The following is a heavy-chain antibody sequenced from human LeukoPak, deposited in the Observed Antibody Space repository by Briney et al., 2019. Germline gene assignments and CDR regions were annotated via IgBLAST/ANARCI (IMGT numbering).Heavy chain of an antibody. V-gene: IGHV3-49*04. D-gene: IGHD3-16*01. CDR1: GFTFGDYA. Sequence: GGSLRLSCTASGFTFGDYAVSWVRQAPGKGLEWVGFIRSKAYGGTTEYAASVKGRFTISRDDSKTIAYLQMNSLKTEDTAVYYCAREIRRYNWFDPWGQGTLVTVSS. CDR3: AREIRRYNWFDP. J-gene: IGHJ5*02. CDR2: IRSKAYGGTT.